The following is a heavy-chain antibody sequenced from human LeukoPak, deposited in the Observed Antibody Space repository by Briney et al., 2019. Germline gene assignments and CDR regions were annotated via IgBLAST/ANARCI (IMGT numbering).Heavy chain of an antibody. CDR3: ARVMSGPVDY. D-gene: IGHD3-10*01. CDR2: ISSSGTTI. CDR1: GFIFSDYY. J-gene: IGHJ4*02. Sequence: PGGSLRLSCAASGFIFSDYYMSWIRQAPGKGLEWVSYISSSGTTIYYADSVKGRFTISRDNAKNSLYLQIDSLRAEDTALYYCARVMSGPVDYWGQGTLVTVSS. V-gene: IGHV3-11*01.